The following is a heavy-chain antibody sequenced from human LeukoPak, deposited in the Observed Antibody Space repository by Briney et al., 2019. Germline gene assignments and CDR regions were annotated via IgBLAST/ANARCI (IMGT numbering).Heavy chain of an antibody. CDR3: ARLVGGSNYGLFDY. Sequence: GESLKISCKGSGYTLTSYWIGWVRQMPGKGPEWMGIIYPDDSDTRYSPSFHGQVTISADKSISTAYLQWSSLKASDTAMYYCARLVGGSNYGLFDYWGQGTLVTVSS. V-gene: IGHV5-51*01. J-gene: IGHJ4*02. D-gene: IGHD5-18*01. CDR1: GYTLTSYW. CDR2: IYPDDSDT.